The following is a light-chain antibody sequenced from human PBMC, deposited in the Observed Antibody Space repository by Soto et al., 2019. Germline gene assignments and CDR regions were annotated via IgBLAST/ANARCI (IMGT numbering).Light chain of an antibody. V-gene: IGLV2-14*01. CDR2: DVS. Sequence: QSALTQPASVSGSPGQSITISCTGTSSDVGDYNYVSWYQQHPGKAPKLMLYDVSNRPSGISNRFSGSKSGNTASLTISGLQAVDEADYYCSSYTSSSTLFGTGTKLTVL. CDR3: SSYTSSSTL. CDR1: SSDVGDYNY. J-gene: IGLJ1*01.